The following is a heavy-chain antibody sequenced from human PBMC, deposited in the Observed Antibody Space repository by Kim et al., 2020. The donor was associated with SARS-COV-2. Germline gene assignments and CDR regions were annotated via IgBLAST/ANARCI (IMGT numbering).Heavy chain of an antibody. Sequence: YNPSLMRRVTISVDTSKNQFSLKLSSVTAADTAVYYCARGSSSPGAFDIWGQGTMVTVSS. V-gene: IGHV4-39*01. CDR3: ARGSSSPGAFDI. D-gene: IGHD6-6*01. J-gene: IGHJ3*02.